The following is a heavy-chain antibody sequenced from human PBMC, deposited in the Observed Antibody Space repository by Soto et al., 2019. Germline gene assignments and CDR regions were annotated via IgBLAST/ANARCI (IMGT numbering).Heavy chain of an antibody. Sequence: SHTLSLTCAISGDSVSSYSAAWNWIRQSPSGGLEWLGRTYYRSRFFSDYAESVKSRIIINPDTYKNQFSLQLKSVTPEDTAVYYCVRDRYSSSGWFDPWGQGTPVTVSS. J-gene: IGHJ5*02. V-gene: IGHV6-1*01. CDR2: TYYRSRFFS. CDR1: GDSVSSYSAA. CDR3: VRDRYSSSGWFDP. D-gene: IGHD3-10*01.